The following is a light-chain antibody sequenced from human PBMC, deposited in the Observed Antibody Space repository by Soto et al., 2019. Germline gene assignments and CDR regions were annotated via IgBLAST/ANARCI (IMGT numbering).Light chain of an antibody. J-gene: IGLJ3*02. CDR3: TSYTTRNTLVV. V-gene: IGLV2-14*01. Sequence: QSALTQPASVSGSPGQSITISCTGTSSDVGGYNFVSWYQQHPGKAPKLIIYEVSIRPSGVSSRFSGSKSGNTASLTISGLQAEDEADYYCTSYTTRNTLVVFGGGTKLTVL. CDR2: EVS. CDR1: SSDVGGYNF.